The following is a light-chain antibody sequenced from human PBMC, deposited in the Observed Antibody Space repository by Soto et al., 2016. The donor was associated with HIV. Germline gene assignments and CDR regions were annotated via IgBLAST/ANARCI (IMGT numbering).Light chain of an antibody. CDR3: QAWDSGTAV. V-gene: IGLV3-1*01. J-gene: IGLJ2*01. CDR1: KLGNKY. CDR2: QDS. Sequence: SYELTQPPSVSVSPGQTASITCSGHKLGNKYASWYQQKPGQSPVLVIYQDSKRPSGIPERFSGSDSGNTATLTISGTQALDEADYYCQAWDSGTAVFGGGTKLTV.